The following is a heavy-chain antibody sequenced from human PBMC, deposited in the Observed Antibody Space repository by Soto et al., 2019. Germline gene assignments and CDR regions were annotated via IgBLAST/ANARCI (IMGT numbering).Heavy chain of an antibody. Sequence: PGGSLRLSCAASGFTFSNYGMHWVRQAPGKGLEWVAAISDDGVSKYYADSVQGRFTISRDNSESAVFLQMNSLRPDDTALYFCARAYYFGSGTSYTLYYWGQGTPVTVSS. V-gene: IGHV3-30*03. CDR1: GFTFSNYG. D-gene: IGHD3-10*01. J-gene: IGHJ4*02. CDR3: ARAYYFGSGTSYTLYY. CDR2: ISDDGVSK.